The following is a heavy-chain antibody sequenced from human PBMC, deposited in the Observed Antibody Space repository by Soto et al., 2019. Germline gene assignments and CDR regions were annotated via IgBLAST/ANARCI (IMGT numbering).Heavy chain of an antibody. J-gene: IGHJ5*02. CDR1: GGSFSGYY. CDR2: INHSGST. CDR3: ATTGGNSAGTYNWFDP. Sequence: LSLTCAVYGGSFSGYYWSWIRQPPGKGLEWIGEINHSGSTNYNPSLKSRVTISVDTSKNQFSLKLSSVTAADTAVYYCATTGGNSAGTYNWFDPWGQGTLVPVSS. V-gene: IGHV4-34*01. D-gene: IGHD2-21*02.